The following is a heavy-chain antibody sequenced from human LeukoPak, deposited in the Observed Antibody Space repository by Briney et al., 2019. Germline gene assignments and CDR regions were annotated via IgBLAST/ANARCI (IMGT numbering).Heavy chain of an antibody. J-gene: IGHJ4*02. CDR3: ARAVTTVVTKTFDY. CDR1: GGSFSGYY. CDR2: INHSGST. D-gene: IGHD4-23*01. Sequence: SENLSLTCAVYGGSFSGYYWSWIRQPPGKGLEWIGEINHSGSTNYNPSLKSRVTMSVDTSKNQFSLKLSSVTAADTAVYYCARAVTTVVTKTFDYWGQGTLVTVSS. V-gene: IGHV4-34*01.